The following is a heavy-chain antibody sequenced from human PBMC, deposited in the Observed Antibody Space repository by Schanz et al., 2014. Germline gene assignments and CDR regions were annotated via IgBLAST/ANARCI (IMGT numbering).Heavy chain of an antibody. CDR2: ISTSNGNT. D-gene: IGHD3-9*01. J-gene: IGHJ6*02. Sequence: QVQVVQSGAEVKKPGASVKVSCKASGYTFTDYGVIWVRQAPGQGLEWMGWISTSNGNTNYIQKLQDRVTMTTDKYSSTAFMVLRSLISDDTAVYYCGTIQDDNMTGSEYYYGMDVWGQGTTVTDSS. CDR1: GYTFTDYG. V-gene: IGHV1-18*01. CDR3: GTIQDDNMTGSEYYYGMDV.